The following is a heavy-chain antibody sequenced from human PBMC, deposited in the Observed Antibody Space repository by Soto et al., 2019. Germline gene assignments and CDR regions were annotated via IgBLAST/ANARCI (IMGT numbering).Heavy chain of an antibody. CDR2: INSDGSST. CDR1: GFTFSSYW. V-gene: IGHV3-74*01. CDR3: ARESISSGFDP. D-gene: IGHD6-19*01. J-gene: IGHJ5*01. Sequence: GGSPRLSCAASGFTFSSYWMHWFRQAPGKGLVWVSRINSDGSSTSYADSVKGRFTISRDNAKNTLYLQMNSLRAEDTAVYYCARESISSGFDPWGQGTLVTVSS.